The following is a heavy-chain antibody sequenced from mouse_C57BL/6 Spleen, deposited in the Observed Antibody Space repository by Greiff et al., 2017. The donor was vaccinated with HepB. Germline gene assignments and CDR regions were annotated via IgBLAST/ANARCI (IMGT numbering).Heavy chain of an antibody. CDR3: AREGSWFAY. J-gene: IGHJ3*01. CDR2: IDPSDSYT. CDR1: GYTFTSYW. Sequence: QVQLQQPGAELVKPGASVKLSCKASGYTFTSYWMQWVKQRPGQGLEWIGEIDPSDSYTNYNQKCKGKATLTVDTSSSTAYMQLSSLTSEDSAVYYCAREGSWFAYWGQGTLVTVSA. V-gene: IGHV1-50*01.